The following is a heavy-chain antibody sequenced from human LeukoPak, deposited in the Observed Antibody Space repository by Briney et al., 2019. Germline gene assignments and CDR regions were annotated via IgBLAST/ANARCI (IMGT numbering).Heavy chain of an antibody. V-gene: IGHV4-59*01. Sequence: SETLSLTCTVSGDSISSDYWSWTRQPPGKGLEWITYIYYSGSINYNPSLKSRVTISIDPSKTQFSLQLSSVTAADTAVYYCARSFRTGYYYMDVWGKGTTVTISS. CDR1: GDSISSDY. CDR2: IYYSGSI. D-gene: IGHD3-16*02. J-gene: IGHJ6*03. CDR3: ARSFRTGYYYMDV.